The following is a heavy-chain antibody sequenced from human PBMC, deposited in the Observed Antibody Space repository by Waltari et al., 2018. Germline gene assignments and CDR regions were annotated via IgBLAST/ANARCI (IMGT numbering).Heavy chain of an antibody. CDR2: IYYSGST. J-gene: IGHJ6*02. D-gene: IGHD3-3*01. Sequence: QVQLQESGPGLVKPSETLSLTCTVPGGPISSHYWRWIRQPPGKGLEWIGYIYYSGSTNYNPSLKSRVTISVDTSKNQFSLKLSSVTAADTAVYYCARLGYDFWSGYHYGMDVWGQGTTVTVSS. CDR1: GGPISSHY. V-gene: IGHV4-59*11. CDR3: ARLGYDFWSGYHYGMDV.